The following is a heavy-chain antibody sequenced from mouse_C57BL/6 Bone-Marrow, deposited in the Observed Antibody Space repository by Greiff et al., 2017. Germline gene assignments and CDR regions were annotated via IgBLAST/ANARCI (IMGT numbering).Heavy chain of an antibody. J-gene: IGHJ1*01. V-gene: IGHV1-76*01. CDR3: ARERDDGYYVHYVV. Sequence: VQLQQSGAELVRPGASVKLSCKASGYTFTDYYINWVKQRPGQGLEWIARIYPGSGNTYYNEKFKGKATLTAEKSSRTAYLQLSSLTSEDSAVXICARERDDGYYVHYVVWGAG. D-gene: IGHD2-3*01. CDR1: GYTFTDYY. CDR2: IYPGSGNT.